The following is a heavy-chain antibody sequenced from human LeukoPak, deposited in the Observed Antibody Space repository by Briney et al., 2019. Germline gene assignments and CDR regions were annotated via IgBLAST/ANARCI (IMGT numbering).Heavy chain of an antibody. D-gene: IGHD2-2*01. V-gene: IGHV1-24*01. J-gene: IGHJ6*01. CDR2: FDPEDGET. Sequence: ASVKVSCKVSGYTLTELSMHWVRQAPGKGLEWMGGFDPEDGETIYAQKFQGRVTITADKSTSTAYMELSSLRSEDTAVYYCARYKRLSSTSPYYYYGMDVWGQGTTVTVSS. CDR1: GYTLTELS. CDR3: ARYKRLSSTSPYYYYGMDV.